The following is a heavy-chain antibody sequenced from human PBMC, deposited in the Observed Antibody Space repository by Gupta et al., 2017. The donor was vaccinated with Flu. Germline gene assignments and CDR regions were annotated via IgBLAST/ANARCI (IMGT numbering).Heavy chain of an antibody. D-gene: IGHD1-7*01. V-gene: IGHV4-31*03. CDR2: VHSSGNT. CDR3: ARRGTYYFDF. Sequence: QLRESGPRLLKPSQTLSLTCSVSGGSVNVFSYYWSWIRQRPERGLEWIGYVHSSGNTYYNPSLRSRLLMSIATSKNEFSLEVTSLTAADTAMYYCARRGTYYFDFWGQGALVTVSS. CDR1: GGSVNVFSYY. J-gene: IGHJ4*02.